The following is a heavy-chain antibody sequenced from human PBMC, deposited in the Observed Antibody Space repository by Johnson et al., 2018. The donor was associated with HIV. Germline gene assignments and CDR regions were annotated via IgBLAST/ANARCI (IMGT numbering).Heavy chain of an antibody. V-gene: IGHV3-30*04. CDR1: GFTFSSYA. CDR2: ISYDGSNK. J-gene: IGHJ3*02. Sequence: VHLVESGGGVVQPGSSLRLSCAASGFTFSSYAMHWVRQAPGKGLEWVAVISYDGSNKYYADSVKGRFTISRDNSKNTLYLQMNSLRAEDTAVYYCARVYSSSSAHAFDIWGQGTMVTVSS. CDR3: ARVYSSSSAHAFDI. D-gene: IGHD6-6*01.